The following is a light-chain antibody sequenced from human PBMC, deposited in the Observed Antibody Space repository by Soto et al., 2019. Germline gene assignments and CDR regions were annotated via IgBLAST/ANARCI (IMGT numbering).Light chain of an antibody. CDR1: QSVSMW. CDR2: DAS. CDR3: QQYNTYLTWT. J-gene: IGKJ1*01. V-gene: IGKV1-5*01. Sequence: DTQMTQSPSTLSASVGDRVTITCRASQSVSMWLAWYQQKPGKAPRLLIYDASHLESGVPSRFSGSGSGTEFTLTISSLQPEDSATYYCQQYNTYLTWTFGQGTKVEIK.